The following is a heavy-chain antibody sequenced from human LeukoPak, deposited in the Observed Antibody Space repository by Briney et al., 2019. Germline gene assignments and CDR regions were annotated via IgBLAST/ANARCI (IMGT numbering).Heavy chain of an antibody. CDR1: GFTFSSYD. D-gene: IGHD1-26*01. Sequence: GGSLRLSCAASGFTFSSYDMHWVRQTTGKGLEWVSGIGGAGDTYYPGSVKGRFTISRENAKNSLYLQMNSLRAGDTAVYYCARESKVRTTNGHYYYYGMDVWGQGTTVIVSS. V-gene: IGHV3-13*01. CDR3: ARESKVRTTNGHYYYYGMDV. CDR2: IGGAGDT. J-gene: IGHJ6*02.